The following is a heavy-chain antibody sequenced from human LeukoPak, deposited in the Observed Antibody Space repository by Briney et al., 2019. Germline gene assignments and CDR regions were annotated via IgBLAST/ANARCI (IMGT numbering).Heavy chain of an antibody. D-gene: IGHD5-18*01. CDR2: ISNDGSKK. CDR1: GFTFSSYG. Sequence: GGSLRLSCAASGFTFSSYGMHWVRQAPGRGLDWVAVISNDGSKKYYADSVKGRFTISRDNSKNTLSLQVSSLRTEDTAVYYCAKDRYSYAFEYSDSWGQGTLVTVSS. CDR3: AKDRYSYAFEYSDS. J-gene: IGHJ4*02. V-gene: IGHV3-30*18.